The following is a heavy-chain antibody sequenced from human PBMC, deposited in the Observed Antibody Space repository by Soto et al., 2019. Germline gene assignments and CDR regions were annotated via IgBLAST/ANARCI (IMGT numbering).Heavy chain of an antibody. CDR3: ATGIYDSSGCFHFDY. CDR2: FDPEDGET. J-gene: IGHJ4*02. CDR1: GYTLTELS. V-gene: IGHV1-24*01. D-gene: IGHD3-22*01. Sequence: ASVKVSCKVSGYTLTELSMHWVRQAPGKGLEWMGGFDPEDGETIYAQKFQGRVTMTEDTSTDTAYMELSSLRSEDTAVYYCATGIYDSSGCFHFDYWGQGTLVTVSS.